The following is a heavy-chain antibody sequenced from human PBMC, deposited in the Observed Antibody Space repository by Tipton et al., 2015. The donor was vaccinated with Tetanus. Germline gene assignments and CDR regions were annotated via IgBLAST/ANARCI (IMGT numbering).Heavy chain of an antibody. V-gene: IGHV3-21*01. J-gene: IGHJ4*02. CDR3: AASPREAGDY. Sequence: SLRLSCEVSGFIFSSYTMNWVRQAPGKVLEWVSSISSPSSYIYCTDSLKGRFTISRDNAKNSLFLQMSSLRDEDTAVYFCAASPREAGDYWGQVTRVTVSS. D-gene: IGHD6-19*01. CDR2: ISSPSSYI. CDR1: GFIFSSYT.